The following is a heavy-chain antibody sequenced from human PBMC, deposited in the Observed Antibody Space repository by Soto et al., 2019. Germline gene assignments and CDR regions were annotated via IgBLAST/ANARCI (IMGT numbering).Heavy chain of an antibody. CDR3: ARGDSDIVVVPAAPLLDY. CDR1: GGSFSGYY. CDR2: INHSGST. V-gene: IGHV4-34*01. Sequence: QVQLQQWGAGLLKPSETLSLTCAVYGGSFSGYYWSWIRQPPGKGLEWIGEINHSGSTNYNPSLKGRVTISVDTSKNQFSLKLSSVTAADTAVYYCARGDSDIVVVPAAPLLDYWGQGTLVTVSS. D-gene: IGHD2-2*01. J-gene: IGHJ4*02.